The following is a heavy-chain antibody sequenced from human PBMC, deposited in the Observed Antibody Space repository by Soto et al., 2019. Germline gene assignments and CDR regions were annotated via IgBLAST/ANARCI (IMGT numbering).Heavy chain of an antibody. CDR3: ARLLSSTRIVGATVYGMDV. D-gene: IGHD1-26*01. CDR2: IYTSGST. Sequence: SETLSLTCTVSGGSISSYYWSWIRQPAGKGLEWIGRIYTSGSTNYNPSLKSRVTMSVDTSKNQFSLKLSSVTAANTAVYYCARLLSSTRIVGATVYGMDVWGQGTTVTVSS. CDR1: GGSISSYY. V-gene: IGHV4-4*07. J-gene: IGHJ6*02.